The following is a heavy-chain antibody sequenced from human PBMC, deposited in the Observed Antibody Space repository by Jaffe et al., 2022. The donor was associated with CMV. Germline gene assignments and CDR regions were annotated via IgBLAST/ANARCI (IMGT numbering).Heavy chain of an antibody. CDR3: ARGIDSSSSYFDY. CDR2: INHSGST. Sequence: QVQLQQWGAGLLKPSETLSLTCAVYGGSFSGYYWSWIRQPPGKGLEWIGEINHSGSTNYNPSLKSRVTISVDTSKNQFSLKLSSVTAADTAVYYCARGIDSSSSYFDYWGQGTLVTVSS. J-gene: IGHJ4*02. D-gene: IGHD6-6*01. V-gene: IGHV4-34*01. CDR1: GGSFSGYY.